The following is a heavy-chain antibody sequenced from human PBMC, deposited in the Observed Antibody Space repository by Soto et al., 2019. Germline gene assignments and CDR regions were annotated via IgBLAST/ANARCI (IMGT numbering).Heavy chain of an antibody. Sequence: GASVKVSCKASGGTFSSYIISWVRQAPGQGLEWMGGIIPIFGTANYAQKFQGRVTITADESTSTAYMELSSLRSEDTAVYYCARDLYDSSGYYYYYYGMDVWGQGTTVTVSS. CDR2: IIPIFGTA. CDR3: ARDLYDSSGYYYYYYGMDV. D-gene: IGHD3-22*01. J-gene: IGHJ6*02. V-gene: IGHV1-69*13. CDR1: GGTFSSYI.